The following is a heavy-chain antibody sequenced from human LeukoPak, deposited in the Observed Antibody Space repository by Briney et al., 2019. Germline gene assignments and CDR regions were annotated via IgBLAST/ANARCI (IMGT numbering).Heavy chain of an antibody. Sequence: SVKVSCKASGGTFSSYAISWVRQAPGQGLEWMGRIIPIFGTANYAQKFQGRVTMTTDESTSTAYMALSSLRSEDTAVYSCARGDTGSSWPIYYYCYTDVWGKGTTVTASS. CDR3: ARGDTGSSWPIYYYCYTDV. V-gene: IGHV1-69*05. CDR2: IIPIFGTA. CDR1: GGTFSSYA. J-gene: IGHJ6*03. D-gene: IGHD6-6*01.